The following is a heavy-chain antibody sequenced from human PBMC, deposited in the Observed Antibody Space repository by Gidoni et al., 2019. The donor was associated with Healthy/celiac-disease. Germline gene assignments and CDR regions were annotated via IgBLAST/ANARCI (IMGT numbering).Heavy chain of an antibody. CDR1: GGTFSSYA. CDR3: ASGIAVAGTSAFDI. Sequence: QVQLVQSGAEVKKPGSSVKVSCKASGGTFSSYATSWVRQSPGQGLEWMGRIIPILGIANYAQKFQGRVTITADKSTSTAYMELSSLRSEDTAVYYCASGIAVAGTSAFDIWGQGTMVTVSS. J-gene: IGHJ3*02. V-gene: IGHV1-69*04. D-gene: IGHD6-19*01. CDR2: IIPILGIA.